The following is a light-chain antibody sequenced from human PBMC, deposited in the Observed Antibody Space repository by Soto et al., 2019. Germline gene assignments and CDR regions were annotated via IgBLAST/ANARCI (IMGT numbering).Light chain of an antibody. Sequence: DIKLTQSPSFLSTSVGDRVTITCRASQGISSYLAWYQQKPGKAPKLLISAASTLQSGVPSRFSGSGSGTEFTLTISSLQPEDFATYYCQHLNSYPITFGQGTRLEIK. CDR1: QGISSY. V-gene: IGKV1-9*01. J-gene: IGKJ5*01. CDR3: QHLNSYPIT. CDR2: AAS.